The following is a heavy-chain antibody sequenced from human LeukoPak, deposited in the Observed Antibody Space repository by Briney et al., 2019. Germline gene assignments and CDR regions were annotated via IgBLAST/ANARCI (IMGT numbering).Heavy chain of an antibody. V-gene: IGHV1-69*04. Sequence: SVKVSCKASGGTFSSYAISWVRPAPGQGLEWMGRIIPILGIANYAQKFQGRVTITADKSTSTAYMELSSLRSGDTAVYYCARSHTVAEIWGQGTLVTVSS. CDR3: ARSHTVAEI. J-gene: IGHJ4*02. CDR2: IIPILGIA. CDR1: GGTFSSYA. D-gene: IGHD4-17*01.